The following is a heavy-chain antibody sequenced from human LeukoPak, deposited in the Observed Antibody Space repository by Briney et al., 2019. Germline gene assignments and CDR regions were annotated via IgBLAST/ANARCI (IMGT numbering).Heavy chain of an antibody. CDR1: GYSISSGYY. V-gene: IGHV4-38-2*02. CDR2: IYHSGST. CDR3: AREQYYDSSGYYYPYYFDY. Sequence: SETLSLTCTVSGYSISSGYYWGWIRQPPGKGLEWIVSIYHSGSTYYNPSLKSRVTISVDTSKNQFSLKLSSVTAADTAVYYCAREQYYDSSGYYYPYYFDYWGQGTLVTVSS. J-gene: IGHJ4*02. D-gene: IGHD3-22*01.